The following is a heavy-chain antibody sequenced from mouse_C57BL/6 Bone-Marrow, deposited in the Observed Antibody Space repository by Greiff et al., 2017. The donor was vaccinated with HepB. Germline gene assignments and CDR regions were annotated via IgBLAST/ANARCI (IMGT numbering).Heavy chain of an antibody. D-gene: IGHD1-3*01. V-gene: IGHV5-17*01. CDR3: AREKVYFDY. CDR1: GFTFSDYG. J-gene: IGHJ2*01. Sequence: EVKLMESGGGLVKPGGSLKLSCAASGFTFSDYGMHWVRQAPEKGLEWVAYISSGSSTIYYADTVKGRFTISRDNAKNTLFLQMTSLRSEDTAMYYCAREKVYFDYWGQGTTLTDSS. CDR2: ISSGSSTI.